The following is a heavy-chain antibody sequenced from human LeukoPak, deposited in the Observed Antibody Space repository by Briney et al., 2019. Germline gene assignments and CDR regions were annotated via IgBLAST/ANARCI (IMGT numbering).Heavy chain of an antibody. D-gene: IGHD3-10*01. CDR1: GGSFSGYY. V-gene: IGHV4-34*01. CDR2: INHSGST. Sequence: SETLSLTCAVYGGSFSGYYWSWIRQPPGKGLEWIGEINHSGSTNHNPSLKSRVPISVDTSKNQFSLKLSSVTAADMAVYYCARGRVVRGDMAYWGQGTLVTVSS. CDR3: ARGRVVRGDMAY. J-gene: IGHJ4*02.